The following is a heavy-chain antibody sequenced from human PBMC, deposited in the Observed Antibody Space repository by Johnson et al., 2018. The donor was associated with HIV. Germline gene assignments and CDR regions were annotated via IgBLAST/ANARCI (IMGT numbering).Heavy chain of an antibody. V-gene: IGHV3-20*04. J-gene: IGHJ3*01. CDR3: GKGGSYYYDSSGYFDAFDF. D-gene: IGHD3-22*01. CDR1: GFTLDDYG. CDR2: INWNGGST. Sequence: VQLVESGGGVVRPGGSLRLSCAASGFTLDDYGMSWVRQAPGKGLEWVSGINWNGGSTGYADSVKGRFTISRDNAKNSLYLQMNSLRAEDTALYYCGKGGSYYYDSSGYFDAFDFWGQGTMVTVSS.